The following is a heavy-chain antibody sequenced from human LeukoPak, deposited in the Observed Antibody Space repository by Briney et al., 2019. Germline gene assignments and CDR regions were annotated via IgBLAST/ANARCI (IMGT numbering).Heavy chain of an antibody. Sequence: GGSLRLSCSATGFSFSRYAMHWVRQAPGKGLEYVSAIITLGGNTYYADSVKGRFNISRDNSKNTLYLQMSSLRPEDTAVYYCVKHGAPFDYWGQGTLVTVSS. CDR1: GFSFSRYA. J-gene: IGHJ4*02. CDR3: VKHGAPFDY. CDR2: IITLGGNT. D-gene: IGHD4/OR15-4a*01. V-gene: IGHV3-64D*09.